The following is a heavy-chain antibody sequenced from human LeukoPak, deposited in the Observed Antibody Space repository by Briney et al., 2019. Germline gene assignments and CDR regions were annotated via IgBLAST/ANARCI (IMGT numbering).Heavy chain of an antibody. CDR2: INPNSGGT. CDR3: ARVPPSSSSVTYYFDY. V-gene: IGHV1-2*02. Sequence: ASVKVSCKASGYTFTGYYMHWVRQAPGQGLEWMGWINPNSGGTNYAQKFQGRVAMTRDTSISTAYMELSRLRSDDTAVYYCARVPPSSSSVTYYFDYWGQGTLVTVSS. CDR1: GYTFTGYY. D-gene: IGHD6-6*01. J-gene: IGHJ4*02.